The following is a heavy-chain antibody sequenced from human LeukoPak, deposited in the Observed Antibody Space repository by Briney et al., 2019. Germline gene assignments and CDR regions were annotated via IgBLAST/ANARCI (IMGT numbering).Heavy chain of an antibody. Sequence: ASVKVSCKASGYTFTSYDINWVRQATGQGLEWMGWMNPNSGNTGYAQKFQGRVTMTRDTSISTAYMELSSLGSEDTAVYYCARGASLRAVVVGATTSPPMPYDFWGQGTLITVSS. CDR3: ARGASLRAVVVGATTSPPMPYDF. J-gene: IGHJ4*02. CDR1: GYTFTSYD. CDR2: MNPNSGNT. V-gene: IGHV1-8*01. D-gene: IGHD2-15*01.